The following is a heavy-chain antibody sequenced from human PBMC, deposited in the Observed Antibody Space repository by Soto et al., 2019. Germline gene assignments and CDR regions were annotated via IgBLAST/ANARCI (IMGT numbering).Heavy chain of an antibody. CDR3: ALRRDGYKRWFDP. Sequence: SETLSLTSTASGGSVSSYYWSWIRQPPGKGLEWIGYIYYSGSTNYNPSLKSRVTISVDTSKNQFSLKLSSVTAADTAVYYCALRRDGYKRWFDPWGQGTLVTVSS. J-gene: IGHJ5*02. CDR2: IYYSGST. CDR1: GGSVSSYY. V-gene: IGHV4-59*02. D-gene: IGHD5-12*01.